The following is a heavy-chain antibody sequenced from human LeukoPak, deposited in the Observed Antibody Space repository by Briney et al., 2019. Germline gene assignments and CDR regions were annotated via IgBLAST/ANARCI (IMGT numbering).Heavy chain of an antibody. CDR2: IWYDGSNK. CDR3: ARVQLVPDYYGMDV. V-gene: IGHV3-33*01. D-gene: IGHD3-10*01. Sequence: GGSLRLSCAASGFTFSSYGMHWVRQAPGKGLEWVAVIWYDGSNKYYADSVKGRFTISRDNSKNTLYLQMNSLRAEDTAVYYCARVQLVPDYYGMDVWGQGTTVTVSS. J-gene: IGHJ6*02. CDR1: GFTFSSYG.